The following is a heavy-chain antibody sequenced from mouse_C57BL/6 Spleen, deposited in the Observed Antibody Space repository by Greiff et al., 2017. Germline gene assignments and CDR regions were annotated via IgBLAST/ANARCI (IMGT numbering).Heavy chain of an antibody. D-gene: IGHD1-1*01. CDR1: GYAFSSSW. CDR2: IYPGDGDT. V-gene: IGHV1-82*01. J-gene: IGHJ1*03. Sequence: QVQLQQSGPELVKPGASVKISCKASGYAFSSSWMNWVKQRPGKGLEWIGRIYPGDGDTNYNGKFKGKATLTADKSSSTAYMQLSSLTSEDSAVYFCARSMGSFITTVVATEGWYFDVWGTGTTVTVSS. CDR3: ARSMGSFITTVVATEGWYFDV.